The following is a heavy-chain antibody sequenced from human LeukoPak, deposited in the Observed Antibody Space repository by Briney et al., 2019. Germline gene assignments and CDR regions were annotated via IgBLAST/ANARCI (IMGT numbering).Heavy chain of an antibody. J-gene: IGHJ4*02. CDR2: INHSGST. Sequence: SETLSLTCAVYGGSFSGYYWSWIRQPPGKVLEWIGEINHSGSTNYNPSLKSRVTISVDTSKNQFSLKLSSVTAADTAVYYCARAQGYDYVWGSYRATYYFDYWGQGTLVTVSS. CDR3: ARAQGYDYVWGSYRATYYFDY. D-gene: IGHD3-16*02. V-gene: IGHV4-34*01. CDR1: GGSFSGYY.